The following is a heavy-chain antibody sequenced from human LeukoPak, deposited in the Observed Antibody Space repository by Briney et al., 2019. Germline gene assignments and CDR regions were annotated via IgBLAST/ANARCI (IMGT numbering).Heavy chain of an antibody. V-gene: IGHV4-34*01. CDR1: GGSFSGYY. Sequence: SETLSLTCAVYGGSFSGYYWSWIRQPPGKGLEWIGEINHSGSTNYNPSLKSQVTISVDTSKNQFSLKLSSVTAADTAVYYCARSAWASSSWDRAEYFQHWGQGTLVTVSS. J-gene: IGHJ1*01. CDR2: INHSGST. CDR3: ARSAWASSSWDRAEYFQH. D-gene: IGHD6-13*01.